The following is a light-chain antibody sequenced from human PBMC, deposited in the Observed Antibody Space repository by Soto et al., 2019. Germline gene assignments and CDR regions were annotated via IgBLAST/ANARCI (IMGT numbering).Light chain of an antibody. CDR1: SSDVGGYSY. CDR3: SSYTSSSTLV. CDR2: DDS. V-gene: IGLV2-14*01. Sequence: QSALTQPASVSGSPGQSITISCTGTSSDVGGYSYVSWYQQHPGKAPKLMVYDDSSRPSGVSNRFSGSKSGNTASLTISGLQAEDEGDYYCSSYTSSSTLVFGGGTKLTVL. J-gene: IGLJ2*01.